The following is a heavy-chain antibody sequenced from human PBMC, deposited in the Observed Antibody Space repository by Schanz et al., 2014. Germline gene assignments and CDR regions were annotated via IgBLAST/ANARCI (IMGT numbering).Heavy chain of an antibody. D-gene: IGHD6-19*01. J-gene: IGHJ2*01. V-gene: IGHV1-2*04. CDR2: ISPNSGDT. CDR1: GYTFTSYG. Sequence: QVQLVQSGAEVKKPGASVKVSCKASGYTFTSYGISWVRQAPGQGLEWMGWISPNSGDTNYAQKFQGWVTMTRDTSISTAYMEVSRLKSDDTAVYYCARLSVAGRPHVNYWYFDLWGRGTLVTVAS. CDR3: ARLSVAGRPHVNYWYFDL.